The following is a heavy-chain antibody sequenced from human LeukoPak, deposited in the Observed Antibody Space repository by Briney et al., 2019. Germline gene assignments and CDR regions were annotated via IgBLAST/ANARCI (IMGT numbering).Heavy chain of an antibody. CDR2: IYYSGST. CDR1: GGSISSYY. Sequence: SETLSLTCTVSGGSISSYYWSWIRQPPGKGLEWIGYIYYSGSTNYNPSLKSRVTISVDTSKNQFSVKLSSVTAADTAVYYCARLSEIYNWNYVGWFDPWGQGTLVTVSS. CDR3: ARLSEIYNWNYVGWFDP. V-gene: IGHV4-59*08. J-gene: IGHJ5*02. D-gene: IGHD1-7*01.